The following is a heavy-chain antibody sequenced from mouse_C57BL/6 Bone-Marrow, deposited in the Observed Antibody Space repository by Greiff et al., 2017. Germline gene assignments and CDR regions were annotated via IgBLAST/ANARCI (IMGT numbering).Heavy chain of an antibody. V-gene: IGHV1-62-2*01. CDR1: GYTFTEYT. Sequence: QVQLQQSGAELVKPGASVKLSCKASGYTFTEYTIHWVKQRSGQGLEWIGWFYPGSGSIKYNEKFKDKATLTADKSSSTVYMELIRLTSEDSAVYFCAGHENCYGGSCGLVFAYWGQGTLVTVSA. J-gene: IGHJ3*01. CDR2: FYPGSGSI. CDR3: AGHENCYGGSCGLVFAY. D-gene: IGHD1-1*01.